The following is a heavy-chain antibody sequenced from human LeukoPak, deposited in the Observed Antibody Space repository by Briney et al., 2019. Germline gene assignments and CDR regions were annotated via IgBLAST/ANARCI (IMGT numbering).Heavy chain of an antibody. J-gene: IGHJ6*02. CDR2: IYHSGST. CDR1: GGSISSSNW. V-gene: IGHV4-4*02. Sequence: PSGTLSLTCAVSGGSISSSNWWSWVRQPPGKGLEWIGEIYHSGSTNYNPSLKSRVTISLDTSKNQFSLKLSSVTAADTAVYYCARDRSSGYYDSYYYGMDVWGQGTTVTVSS. D-gene: IGHD3-22*01. CDR3: ARDRSSGYYDSYYYGMDV.